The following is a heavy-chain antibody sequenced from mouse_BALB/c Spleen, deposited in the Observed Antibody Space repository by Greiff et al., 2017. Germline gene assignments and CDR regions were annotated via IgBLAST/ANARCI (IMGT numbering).Heavy chain of an antibody. V-gene: IGHV1-87*01. CDR3: ARPFYYDYDGFAY. D-gene: IGHD2-4*01. CDR1: GYTFTSYW. Sequence: VQLQQSGAELARPGASVKLSCKASGYTFTSYWMQWVKQRPGQGLEWIGAIYPGDGDTRYTQKFKGKATLTADKSSSTAYMQLSSLASEDSAVYYCARPFYYDYDGFAYWGQGTLVTVSA. J-gene: IGHJ3*01. CDR2: IYPGDGDT.